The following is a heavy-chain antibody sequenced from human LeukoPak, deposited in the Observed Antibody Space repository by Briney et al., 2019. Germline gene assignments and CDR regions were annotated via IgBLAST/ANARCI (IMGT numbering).Heavy chain of an antibody. Sequence: WVSSISSSSSYIYYADSVKGRFTISRDNAKNSLYLQMNSLRAEDTAVYYCARGGYFDWFDYWGQGTLVTVSS. V-gene: IGHV3-21*01. CDR3: ARGGYFDWFDY. CDR2: ISSSSSYI. J-gene: IGHJ4*02. D-gene: IGHD3-9*01.